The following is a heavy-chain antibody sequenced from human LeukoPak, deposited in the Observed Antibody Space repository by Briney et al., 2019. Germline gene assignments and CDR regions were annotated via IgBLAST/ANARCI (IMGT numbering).Heavy chain of an antibody. CDR3: ARDGDYDSLSDAFDI. Sequence: GGSLRLSCAASGFTFSSYWMSWVRQAPGKGLEWVANIKQDGSEKYYVDSVKGRFTISRDNAKNSLYLQMNSLRAEDTAVYYCARDGDYDSLSDAFDIWGQGTMVTGSS. CDR2: IKQDGSEK. CDR1: GFTFSSYW. D-gene: IGHD2-21*02. V-gene: IGHV3-7*01. J-gene: IGHJ3*02.